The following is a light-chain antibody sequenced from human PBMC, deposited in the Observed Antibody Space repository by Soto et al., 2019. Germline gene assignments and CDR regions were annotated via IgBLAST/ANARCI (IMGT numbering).Light chain of an antibody. J-gene: IGKJ5*01. V-gene: IGKV3-11*01. CDR3: QQRSNWPIT. CDR1: QSVRSY. Sequence: EIVLTQSPDTLSLSPGERATLSCRASQSVRSYLAWYQQKPGRAPRLLIYDASNRATGIPARFSCSGSWTDFTLTISRLEPEDVAVYYCQQRSNWPITFGQGTRLEIK. CDR2: DAS.